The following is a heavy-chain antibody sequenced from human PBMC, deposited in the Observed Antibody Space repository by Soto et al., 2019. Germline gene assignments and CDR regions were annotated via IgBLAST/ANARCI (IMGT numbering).Heavy chain of an antibody. D-gene: IGHD5-12*01. V-gene: IGHV1-24*01. CDR1: GYTLTELS. CDR2: FDPEDGET. CDR3: ATGRIVATNFGY. Sequence: ASVKVSCKVSGYTLTELSMHWVRQAPGKGLEWMGGFDPEDGETIYAQKFQGRVTMTEDTSTDTAYMELSSLRSEDTAVYYCATGRIVATNFGYWGQGTLVTVSS. J-gene: IGHJ4*02.